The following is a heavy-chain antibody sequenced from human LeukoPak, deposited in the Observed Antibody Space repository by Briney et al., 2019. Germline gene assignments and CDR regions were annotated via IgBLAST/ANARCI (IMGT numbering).Heavy chain of an antibody. V-gene: IGHV3-74*01. J-gene: IGHJ6*03. CDR2: INSDGSST. D-gene: IGHD6-13*01. CDR1: GFTFSSYW. CDR3: AREGIAAAKYYYYYYMDV. Sequence: GGSLRLSCAASGFTFSSYWMHWVRQAPGKGLVWVSRINSDGSSTSYADSVKGRFTISRDNAKNTLYLQMNSLRAEDTAVYYCAREGIAAAKYYYYYYMDVWGKGTTVTVSS.